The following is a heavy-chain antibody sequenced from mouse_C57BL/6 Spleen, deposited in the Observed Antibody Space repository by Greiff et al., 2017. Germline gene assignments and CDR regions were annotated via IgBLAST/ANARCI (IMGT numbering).Heavy chain of an antibody. D-gene: IGHD1-1*01. CDR1: GFTFSDYG. V-gene: IGHV5-17*01. CDR2: ISSGSSTI. Sequence: EVTLVESGGGLVTPGGSLTLSCAASGFTFSDYGMHWVRQAPEKGLEWVAYISSGSSTIYYADTVKGRFTISRDNAKNTLFLQMTSLSSEDTAMYYCAYYGSSYGYFDVWGTGTTVTVSS. CDR3: AYYGSSYGYFDV. J-gene: IGHJ1*03.